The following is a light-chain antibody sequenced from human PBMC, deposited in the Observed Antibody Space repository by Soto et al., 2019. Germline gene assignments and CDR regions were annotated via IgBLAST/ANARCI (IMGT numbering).Light chain of an antibody. CDR1: QSVSSSY. CDR3: QEYGSSLWT. Sequence: PGTLSLSPGERATLSCRASQSVSSSYLAWYQQKPGQAPRLLIYGASSRATGIPDRFSGSGSGTDFTLTISRLEPEDFAVYYCQEYGSSLWTFAQ. J-gene: IGKJ1*01. CDR2: GAS. V-gene: IGKV3-20*01.